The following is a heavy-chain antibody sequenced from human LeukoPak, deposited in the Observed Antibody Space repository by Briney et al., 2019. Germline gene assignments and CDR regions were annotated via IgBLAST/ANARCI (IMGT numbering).Heavy chain of an antibody. J-gene: IGHJ6*02. V-gene: IGHV3-64*01. Sequence: GGSLRLSCAASGFTFSSYAMHWVRQAPGKGLEYVSAISSNGGSTYYANSVKGRFTISRDNSKNTLYLQMGSLRAEDMAVYYCARDFGTTVTPPEYAYYYYGMDVWGQGTTVTVSS. CDR3: ARDFGTTVTPPEYAYYYYGMDV. CDR1: GFTFSSYA. D-gene: IGHD4-17*01. CDR2: ISSNGGST.